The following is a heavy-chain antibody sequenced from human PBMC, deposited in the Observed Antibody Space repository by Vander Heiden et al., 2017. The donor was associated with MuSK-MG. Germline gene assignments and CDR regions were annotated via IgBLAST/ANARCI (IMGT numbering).Heavy chain of an antibody. CDR1: SYA. Sequence: SYAMHWVRQAPGKGLEWVAVISYDGSNKYYADSVKGRFTISRDNSKNTLYLQMNSLRAEDTAVYYCARDSVRGDVEFGAFDIWGQGTMVTVSS. CDR3: ARDSVRGDVEFGAFDI. V-gene: IGHV3-30-3*01. J-gene: IGHJ3*02. D-gene: IGHD3-10*01. CDR2: ISYDGSNK.